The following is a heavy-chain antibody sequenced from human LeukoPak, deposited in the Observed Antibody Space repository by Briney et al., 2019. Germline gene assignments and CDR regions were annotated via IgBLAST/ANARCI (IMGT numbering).Heavy chain of an antibody. CDR2: IYYSGST. J-gene: IGHJ3*02. CDR3: AGTLDFSVTGNAFDI. V-gene: IGHV4-31*03. Sequence: SETLSLTCTVSGGSISSGGYYWSWIRQHPGKGLEWIGYIYYSGSTYYNPSLKSRVTISVDTSKNQFSLKLSSVTAADTAVYYCAGTLDFSVTGNAFDIWGQGTMVTVSS. D-gene: IGHD3-10*01. CDR1: GGSISSGGYY.